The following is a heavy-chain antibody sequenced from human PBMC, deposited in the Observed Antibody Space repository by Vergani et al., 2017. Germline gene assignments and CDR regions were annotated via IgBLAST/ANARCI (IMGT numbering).Heavy chain of an antibody. CDR2: IYNSGNV. Sequence: QMQLQESGPGLVKASETLSLTCTVSGDSIISRSYYWGWTRQPPGNGLEWIGSIYNSGNVDSSSSLKGRVTISADTSKNQFSLILTSVTAADTAVYYCASGKYYSDSTSHFGGGYFDVWGRGTLVTVPS. J-gene: IGHJ2*01. CDR3: ASGKYYSDSTSHFGGGYFDV. V-gene: IGHV4-39*01. CDR1: GDSIISRSYY. D-gene: IGHD3-16*01.